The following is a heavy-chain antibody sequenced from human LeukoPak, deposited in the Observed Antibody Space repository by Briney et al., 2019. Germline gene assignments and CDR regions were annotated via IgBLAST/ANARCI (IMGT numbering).Heavy chain of an antibody. V-gene: IGHV1-18*01. CDR1: GYTFTSYG. CDR3: ARAIAAAGTGNWFQP. D-gene: IGHD6-13*01. CDR2: ISAYNGNT. Sequence: ASVKVSCKASGYTFTSYGISWVRQAPGQGLEWMGWISAYNGNTNYAQKLQGRVTMTTDTSTSTAYMELRSLRSDDTAVYYCARAIAAAGTGNWFQPWGQGNLVTVSS. J-gene: IGHJ5*02.